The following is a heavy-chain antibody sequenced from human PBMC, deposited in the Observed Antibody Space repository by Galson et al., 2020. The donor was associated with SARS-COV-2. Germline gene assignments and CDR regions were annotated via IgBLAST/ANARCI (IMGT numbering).Heavy chain of an antibody. V-gene: IGHV3-48*03. CDR3: ATGDVWFES. D-gene: IGHD7-27*01. CDR1: GLTFSNTE. CDR2: ISMSGITI. Sequence: GESLQISCAASGLTFSNTEMNWVRQAPGKGLEWLSYISMSGITIYYADSVKGRFTISRDNAENSLYLQMNSLRAEDTGIYYCATGDVWFESWGQGTLVTVSS. J-gene: IGHJ5*01.